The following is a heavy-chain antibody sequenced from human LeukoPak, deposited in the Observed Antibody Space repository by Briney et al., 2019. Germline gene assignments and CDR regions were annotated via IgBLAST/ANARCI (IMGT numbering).Heavy chain of an antibody. D-gene: IGHD3-22*01. CDR1: GLTFSSYV. CDR3: SPPRGDSSGYYYVY. Sequence: HPGGSLRLSCTASGLTFSSYVMSWVRQAPGKGLEWVSTISGSGGSTFYADSVRGRFTISRDNSRSTLYLQMNSLRAEDTATYYCSPPRGDSSGYYYVYWGQGTLVTVSS. V-gene: IGHV3-23*01. J-gene: IGHJ4*02. CDR2: ISGSGGST.